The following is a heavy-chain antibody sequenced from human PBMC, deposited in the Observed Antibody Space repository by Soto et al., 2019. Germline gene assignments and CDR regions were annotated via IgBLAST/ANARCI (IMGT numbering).Heavy chain of an antibody. V-gene: IGHV3-33*01. D-gene: IGHD2-15*01. CDR2: IWYDGSNK. Sequence: GGSLRLSCAASGFTFSSYGMHWVRQAPGKGLEWVAVIWYDGSNKYYADSVKGRFTISRDNSKNTLYLQMNSLRAEDTAVYYCARDAMLVGYCSGGSCLPYYYYYYMDVWGKGTTVTVSS. CDR1: GFTFSSYG. CDR3: ARDAMLVGYCSGGSCLPYYYYYYMDV. J-gene: IGHJ6*03.